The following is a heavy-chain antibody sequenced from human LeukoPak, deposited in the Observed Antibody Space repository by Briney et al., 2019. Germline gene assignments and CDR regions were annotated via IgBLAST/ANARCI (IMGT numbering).Heavy chain of an antibody. CDR1: GDSVSSNSAA. CDR2: TYYRSKWYN. D-gene: IGHD5-12*01. CDR3: ARGIYSGYDRSFDY. Sequence: SQTLSLTCAISGDSVSSNSAAWNWIRQSPSRGLEWLGRTYYRSKWYNDYAVSVKSRITINPDTSKDQFSLQLNSVTPEDTAVYYCARGIYSGYDRSFDYWGQGTLVTVSS. J-gene: IGHJ4*02. V-gene: IGHV6-1*01.